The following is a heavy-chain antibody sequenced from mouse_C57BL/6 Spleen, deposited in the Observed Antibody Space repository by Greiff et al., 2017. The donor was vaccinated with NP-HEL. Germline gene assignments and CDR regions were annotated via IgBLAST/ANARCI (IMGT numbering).Heavy chain of an antibody. CDR3: ARSATGRYYFDY. CDR1: GYAFSSYW. CDR2: IYPGDGDT. Sequence: VQLQESGAELVKPGASVKISCKASGYAFSSYWMNWVKQRPGKGLEWIGQIYPGDGDTNYNGKFKGKATLTADKSSSTAYMQLSSLTSEDSAVYFCARSATGRYYFDYWGQGTTLTVSS. J-gene: IGHJ2*01. V-gene: IGHV1-80*01. D-gene: IGHD1-2*01.